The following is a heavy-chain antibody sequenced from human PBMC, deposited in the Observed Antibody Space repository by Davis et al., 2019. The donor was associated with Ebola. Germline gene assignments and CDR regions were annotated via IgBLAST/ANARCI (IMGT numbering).Heavy chain of an antibody. Sequence: GESLKISCAASGFTFSSYSMNWVRQAPGKGLEWVSSISSSSSYIYYADSVKGRFTISRDNAKNSLYLQMNSLGDEDTAVYYCARTNIAARIFTDYWGQGTLVTVSS. CDR1: GFTFSSYS. D-gene: IGHD6-6*01. J-gene: IGHJ4*02. V-gene: IGHV3-21*01. CDR3: ARTNIAARIFTDY. CDR2: ISSSSSYI.